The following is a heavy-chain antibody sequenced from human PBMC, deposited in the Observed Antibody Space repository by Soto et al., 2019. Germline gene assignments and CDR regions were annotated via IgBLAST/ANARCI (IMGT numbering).Heavy chain of an antibody. CDR1: GYTLTSYG. Sequence: ASVKVSCKASGYTLTSYGISWVRQAPGQGLEWMGWISAYNGNTNYAQKLQGRVTMTTDTSTSTAYMELRSLRSDDTAVYYCARSGVTVAYYYYGMAVSGQGPTVTVSS. J-gene: IGHJ6*02. V-gene: IGHV1-18*01. CDR2: ISAYNGNT. CDR3: ARSGVTVAYYYYGMAV. D-gene: IGHD3-16*01.